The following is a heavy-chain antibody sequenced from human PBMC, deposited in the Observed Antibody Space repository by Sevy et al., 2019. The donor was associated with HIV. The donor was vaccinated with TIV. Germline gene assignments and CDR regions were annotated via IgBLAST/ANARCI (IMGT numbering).Heavy chain of an antibody. CDR2: ISYDGSNK. J-gene: IGHJ3*02. V-gene: IGHV3-30-3*01. CDR1: GFTFSSYA. CDR3: ARLYSPAYYDFWSGSYDAFDI. Sequence: GGSLRLSCAASGFTFSSYAMHWVRQAPGKGLEWVAVISYDGSNKYYADSVKGRFTISRDNSKNTLYLQMNSLRVEDTAVYYCARLYSPAYYDFWSGSYDAFDIWGQGTMVTVSS. D-gene: IGHD3-3*01.